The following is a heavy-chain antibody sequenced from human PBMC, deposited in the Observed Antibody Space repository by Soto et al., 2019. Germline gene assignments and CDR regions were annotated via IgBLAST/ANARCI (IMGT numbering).Heavy chain of an antibody. Sequence: PSETLSLTCTVSGGSISSGGYYWSWIRQHPGKGLEWIGYIYYSGSTYYIPSLKSRVTISVDTSKNQFSLKLSSVTAADTAVYYCARDGYDFWSGYPMAANWGQGTLVTVSS. CDR3: ARDGYDFWSGYPMAAN. D-gene: IGHD3-3*01. J-gene: IGHJ4*02. V-gene: IGHV4-31*03. CDR1: GGSISSGGYY. CDR2: IYYSGST.